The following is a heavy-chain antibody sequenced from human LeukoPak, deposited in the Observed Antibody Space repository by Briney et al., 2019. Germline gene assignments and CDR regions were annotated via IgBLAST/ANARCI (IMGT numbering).Heavy chain of an antibody. CDR2: IYYSGST. D-gene: IGHD3-10*01. CDR1: GGSISSYY. V-gene: IGHV4-59*01. Sequence: PSETLPLTCTVSGGSISSYYWSWIRQPPGKGLEWIGYIYYSGSTNYNPSLKSRVTISVDTSKNQFSLKLSSVTAADTAVYYCARAGRGVIITEPFDYWGQGTLVTVSS. CDR3: ARAGRGVIITEPFDY. J-gene: IGHJ4*02.